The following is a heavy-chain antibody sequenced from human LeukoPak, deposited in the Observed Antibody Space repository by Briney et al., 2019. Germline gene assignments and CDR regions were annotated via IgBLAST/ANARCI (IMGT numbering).Heavy chain of an antibody. J-gene: IGHJ4*02. CDR2: TYGGGST. D-gene: IGHD1-26*01. CDR3: ARGSRAGAPDSYFDY. Sequence: PGGSLRLSCAASGFTVRSNSMSWVRQAPGKXXXXXXXTYGGGSTYYADSVKGRFTISRDSSKNTLYIQMNSLRVEDTAVYYCARGSRAGAPDSYFDYWGQGTLVTVSS. CDR1: GFTVRSNS. V-gene: IGHV3-53*01.